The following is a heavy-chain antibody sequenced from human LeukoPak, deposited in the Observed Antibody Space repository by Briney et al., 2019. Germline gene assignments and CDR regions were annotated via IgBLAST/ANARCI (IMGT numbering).Heavy chain of an antibody. V-gene: IGHV4-59*08. CDR1: GGSISSYY. Sequence: NPSETLSLTCTVSGGSISSYYWSWIRQPPGKGLEWIGYIYYSGSTNYNPSLKSRVTISLDTPKNQFSLKLTSVTAADTAVYYCASSQWVVPGSHWGQGALVIASS. J-gene: IGHJ4*02. D-gene: IGHD6-19*01. CDR3: ASSQWVVPGSH. CDR2: IYYSGST.